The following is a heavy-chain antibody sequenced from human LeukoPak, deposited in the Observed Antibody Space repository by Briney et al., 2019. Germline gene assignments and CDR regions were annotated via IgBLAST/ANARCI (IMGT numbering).Heavy chain of an antibody. CDR2: IYYSGSP. CDR3: ARDTKNYDNSAYYYFDY. Sequence: PSETLSLTCTVSGASIRTFYWNWIRQPPGKGLEWIGYIYYSGSPTYSPSLKSRVTISMDTSKKQFSLKLRSVTAADTAVYYCARDTKNYDNSAYYYFDYWGQGNRVTVSS. D-gene: IGHD3-22*01. J-gene: IGHJ4*02. CDR1: GASIRTFY. V-gene: IGHV4-59*01.